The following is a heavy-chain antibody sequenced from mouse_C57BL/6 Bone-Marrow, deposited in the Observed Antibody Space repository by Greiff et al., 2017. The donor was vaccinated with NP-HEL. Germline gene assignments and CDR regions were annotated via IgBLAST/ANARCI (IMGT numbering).Heavy chain of an antibody. V-gene: IGHV14-4*01. Sequence: VQLQQSGAELVRPGASVKLSCTASGFNIKDDYMHWVKQRPEQGLEWIGWIDPENGDTEYASKFKGKATITADTSSNTAYLQLSSLTSEDTAVYSGMGRWFAFWGQGTLVTVSA. J-gene: IGHJ3*01. CDR2: IDPENGDT. CDR3: MGRWFAF. CDR1: GFNIKDDY.